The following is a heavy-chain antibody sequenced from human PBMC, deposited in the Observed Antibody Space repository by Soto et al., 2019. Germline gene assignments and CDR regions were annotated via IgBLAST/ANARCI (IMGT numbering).Heavy chain of an antibody. J-gene: IGHJ4*02. Sequence: SETLSLTCTVSGGSISSSSYYWGWIRQPPGKGLEWIGSIYYSGSTYYNPSLKSRVTISLDTSKNQFSLKVSSMTAADTAVYYCARRGERSSSLFDYWGQGTLVTVSS. CDR3: ARRGERSSSLFDY. V-gene: IGHV4-39*01. D-gene: IGHD6-13*01. CDR2: IYYSGST. CDR1: GGSISSSSYY.